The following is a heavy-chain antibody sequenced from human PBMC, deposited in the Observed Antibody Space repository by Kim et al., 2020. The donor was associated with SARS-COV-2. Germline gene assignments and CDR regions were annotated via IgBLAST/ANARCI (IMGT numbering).Heavy chain of an antibody. V-gene: IGHV3-23*01. Sequence: GGSLRLSCAASAFTFSSYAMSWVRQAPGKGLEWVSSISGSGGTTYYADSVKGRFTISRDNFKNTLYLQMNSLRAEDTALFYCAKGAGELILTASYRYFDYWGQGTLVTVSS. CDR1: AFTFSSYA. J-gene: IGHJ4*02. D-gene: IGHD3-9*01. CDR3: AKGAGELILTASYRYFDY. CDR2: ISGSGGTT.